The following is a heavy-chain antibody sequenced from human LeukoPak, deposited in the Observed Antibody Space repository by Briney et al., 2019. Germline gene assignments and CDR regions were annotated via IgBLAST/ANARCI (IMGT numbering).Heavy chain of an antibody. Sequence: SVKVSCKASGGTFSSYAISWVRQAPGQGLEWMGRIIPIFGTANYAQTFQGRVTITADESTSTAYMELSRLRSEDTAVYYCARSRYCSSTSCYRRNYYFDYWGQGTLVTVSS. V-gene: IGHV1-69*13. CDR1: GGTFSSYA. D-gene: IGHD2-2*01. CDR2: IIPIFGTA. J-gene: IGHJ4*02. CDR3: ARSRYCSSTSCYRRNYYFDY.